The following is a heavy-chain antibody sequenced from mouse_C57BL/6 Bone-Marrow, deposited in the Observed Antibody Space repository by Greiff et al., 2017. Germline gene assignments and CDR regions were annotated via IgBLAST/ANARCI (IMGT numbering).Heavy chain of an antibody. J-gene: IGHJ3*01. CDR1: GFNIKDYY. CDR3: AVKAWCAY. Sequence: VQLQQSGAELVKPGASVKLSCTASGFNIKDYYMHWVKQRTEKGLEWIGRIDTEDGETKYAPNFQGKATITADTSSNTAYLQRSSLTSEDTAFYSWAVKAWCAYWGQGTMVTVSA. CDR2: IDTEDGET. V-gene: IGHV14-2*01.